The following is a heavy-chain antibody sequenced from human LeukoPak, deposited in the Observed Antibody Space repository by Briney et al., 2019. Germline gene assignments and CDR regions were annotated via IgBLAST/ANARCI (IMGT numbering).Heavy chain of an antibody. J-gene: IGHJ4*02. V-gene: IGHV3-23*01. D-gene: IGHD2-15*01. CDR2: ISGSGGST. CDR1: GFTFSSYA. Sequence: GGSLRLSCAASGFTFSSYAMSWVRQAPGKGLAWVSAISGSGGSTYYADSVKGRCTISRDNSKNTLYLQMNSLRAEDTAVYYCAKGAYVLRYSAFDYWGQGTLVTVSS. CDR3: AKGAYVLRYSAFDY.